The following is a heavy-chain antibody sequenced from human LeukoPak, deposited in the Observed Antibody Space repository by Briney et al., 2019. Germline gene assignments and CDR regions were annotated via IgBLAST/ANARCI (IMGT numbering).Heavy chain of an antibody. Sequence: GGSLRLSCAASGFTFSSYAMHWVRQAPGKGLEWVAVISYDGSNKYYADSVKGRFTISRDNSKNTPYLQMNSLRAEDTAVYYCASGDTAMVTADYWGQGTLVTVSS. J-gene: IGHJ4*02. CDR3: ASGDTAMVTADY. CDR1: GFTFSSYA. V-gene: IGHV3-30-3*01. CDR2: ISYDGSNK. D-gene: IGHD5-18*01.